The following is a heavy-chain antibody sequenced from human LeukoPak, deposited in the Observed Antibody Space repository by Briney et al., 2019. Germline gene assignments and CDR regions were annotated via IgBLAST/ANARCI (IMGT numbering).Heavy chain of an antibody. V-gene: IGHV4-39*07. CDR3: ARALTSNYLDY. CDR1: GGSISSSSYY. Sequence: SETLSLTCTVSGGSISSSSYYWGWIRQPPGKGLEWIGSIYYSGSTYYNPSLKSRVTISVDTSKNQFSLKLSSVTAADTAVYYCARALTSNYLDYWGQGTLVTVSS. D-gene: IGHD2-2*01. CDR2: IYYSGST. J-gene: IGHJ4*02.